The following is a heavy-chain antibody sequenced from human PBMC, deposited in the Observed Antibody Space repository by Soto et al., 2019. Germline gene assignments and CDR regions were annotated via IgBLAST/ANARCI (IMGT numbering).Heavy chain of an antibody. D-gene: IGHD4-17*01. CDR3: ARGVTSDV. CDR2: INHSGST. CDR1: GGSFSGYY. Sequence: SETLSLTCAVYGGSFSGYYWSWIRQPPGKGLEWIGEINHSGSTNYNPSLKSRVTISVDTSKNQFSLKLSSVTAADTAVYYCARGVTSDVWGQGTTVTVSS. J-gene: IGHJ6*02. V-gene: IGHV4-34*01.